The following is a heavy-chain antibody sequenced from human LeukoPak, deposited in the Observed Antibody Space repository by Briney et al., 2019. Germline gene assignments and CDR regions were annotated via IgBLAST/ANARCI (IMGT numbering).Heavy chain of an antibody. CDR3: AREPPFFTGLDL. CDR2: INSDGRST. CDR1: GFTFGIYW. V-gene: IGHV3-74*01. D-gene: IGHD3-9*01. J-gene: IGHJ4*02. Sequence: PGGSLSLSCAASGFTFGIYWIHWVRQAPGKGLVWVSRINSDGRSTSYADSVKGRCTISRDNAENTLYLQMNRLRAEDTAVYYCAREPPFFTGLDLWGQGTLVTVSS.